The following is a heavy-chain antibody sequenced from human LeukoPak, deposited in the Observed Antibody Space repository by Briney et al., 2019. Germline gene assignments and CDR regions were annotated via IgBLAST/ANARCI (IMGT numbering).Heavy chain of an antibody. CDR3: ARERRWSLDY. Sequence: GGSLRLSCAASGFTVSSNYMSWARQAPGKGLEWVSVIYSGGSTYYADSVKGRFTISRDNSKNTLYLQMNSLRAEDTAVYYCARERRWSLDYWGQGTLVTVSS. J-gene: IGHJ4*02. V-gene: IGHV3-66*01. CDR2: IYSGGST. CDR1: GFTVSSNY. D-gene: IGHD4-23*01.